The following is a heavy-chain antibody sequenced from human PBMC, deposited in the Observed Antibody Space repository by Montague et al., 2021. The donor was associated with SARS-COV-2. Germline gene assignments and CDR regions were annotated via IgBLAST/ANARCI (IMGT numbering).Heavy chain of an antibody. CDR2: ISWKSGSR. J-gene: IGHJ3*02. CDR3: ARASGNCGGYCLSSDTFDI. Sequence: SLRLSCAASGLRFDDYAMHWLRQPPGKGLEWVSGISWKSGSRGFAESVKGRFTISSDNAKNTLSLQMNSLRVEDTALYYCARASGNCGGYCLSSDTFDIWGRGTWVTVSS. CDR1: GLRFDDYA. D-gene: IGHD2-21*01. V-gene: IGHV3-9*01.